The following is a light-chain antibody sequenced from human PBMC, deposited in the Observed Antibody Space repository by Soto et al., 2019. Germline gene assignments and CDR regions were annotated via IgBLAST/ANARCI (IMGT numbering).Light chain of an antibody. J-gene: IGKJ1*01. CDR2: RIF. V-gene: IGKV3-15*01. Sequence: IVWTQVPPRGSLYPGERPALSRRSSQSVSSYLAAYQQKPGQAPRLVLKRIFIRAIGVPARFSGSGSETEFTLTINGRQSEDSGVYYCLQHYAWPWTFGQGTKVDI. CDR3: LQHYAWPWT. CDR1: QSVSSY.